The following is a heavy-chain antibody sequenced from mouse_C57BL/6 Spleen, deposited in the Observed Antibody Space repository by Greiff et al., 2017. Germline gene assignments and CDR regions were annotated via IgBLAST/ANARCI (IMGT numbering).Heavy chain of an antibody. Sequence: QVQLQQSGAELVRPGASVTLSCKASGYTFTDYEMHWVKQTPVHGLEWIGAIDPETGGTAYNQKFKGKAILTADQSSSTAYMELRSLTSEDSAVYYCTRGDVDSNYEYFDVWGTGTTVTVSS. J-gene: IGHJ1*03. V-gene: IGHV1-15*01. CDR3: TRGDVDSNYEYFDV. D-gene: IGHD2-5*01. CDR2: IDPETGGT. CDR1: GYTFTDYE.